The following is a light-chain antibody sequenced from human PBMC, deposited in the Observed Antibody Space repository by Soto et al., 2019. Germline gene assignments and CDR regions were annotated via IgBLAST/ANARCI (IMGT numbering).Light chain of an antibody. CDR3: CSYAGNSEV. CDR2: EVA. J-gene: IGLJ1*01. CDR1: SGDVGSYNL. V-gene: IGLV2-23*02. Sequence: QSVLTQPASVSGSPGRSITIPCTGTSGDVGSYNLVSWYQQHPGKAPKLLIYEVAERPSGVSNRFSGSKSGSTASLTISGLQPDDEADYYCCSYAGNSEVFGTGTKVTVL.